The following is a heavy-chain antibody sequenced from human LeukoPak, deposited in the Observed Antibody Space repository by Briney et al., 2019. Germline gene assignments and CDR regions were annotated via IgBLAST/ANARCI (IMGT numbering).Heavy chain of an antibody. CDR2: IGTAGDT. V-gene: IGHV3-13*01. CDR1: GFTFSNYD. Sequence: GGSLRLSCAASGFTFSNYDMHWVRPAAGKGLEGVSGIGTAGDTYYPASVKGRFTISRENAKNSLYLQMNSLSAGDTAVYYCASSPAYSSSWYAIDNWGQGTLVTVSS. CDR3: ASSPAYSSSWYAIDN. D-gene: IGHD6-13*01. J-gene: IGHJ4*02.